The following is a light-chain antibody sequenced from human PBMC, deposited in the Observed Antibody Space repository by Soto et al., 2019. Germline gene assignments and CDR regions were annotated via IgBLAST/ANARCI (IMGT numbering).Light chain of an antibody. CDR2: GAA. J-gene: IGKJ1*01. CDR1: ESVDSNY. Sequence: EIVLTQSPGTLSLSPGERATLSCRATESVDSNYLAWYQQKPGQAPRLLIYGAASRATGTPDRFRGSGSGTDFILTISRLDPEDSAVYYCQQYSDSPQTFGQGTKVEIK. V-gene: IGKV3-20*01. CDR3: QQYSDSPQT.